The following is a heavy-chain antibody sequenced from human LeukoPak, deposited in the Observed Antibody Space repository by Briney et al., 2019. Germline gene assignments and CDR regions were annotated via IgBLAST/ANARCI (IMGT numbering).Heavy chain of an antibody. CDR1: GGSISSSSYY. Sequence: PSETLSLTCTVSGGSISSSSYYWGWIRQPPGKGLEWIGSIYYSGSTYYNPSLKSRVTISVDTSKNQFSLKLSSVTAADTAVYYCEWHGDGYKIWGRGTLVTVSS. J-gene: IGHJ4*02. CDR2: IYYSGST. CDR3: EWHGDGYKI. D-gene: IGHD5-24*01. V-gene: IGHV4-39*01.